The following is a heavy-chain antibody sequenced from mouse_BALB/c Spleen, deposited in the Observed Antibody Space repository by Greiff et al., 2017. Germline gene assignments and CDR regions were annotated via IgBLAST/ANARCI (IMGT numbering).Heavy chain of an antibody. D-gene: IGHD4-1*01. CDR3: ANWDFDY. V-gene: IGHV5-6-3*01. CDR2: INSNGGST. Sequence: EVLLVESGGGLVQPGGSLKLSCAASGFTFSSYGMSWVRQTPDKRLELVATINSNGGSTYYPDSVKGRFTISRDNAKNTLYLQRSSLKSEDTAMYYCANWDFDYWGQGTTLTVSS. CDR1: GFTFSSYG. J-gene: IGHJ2*01.